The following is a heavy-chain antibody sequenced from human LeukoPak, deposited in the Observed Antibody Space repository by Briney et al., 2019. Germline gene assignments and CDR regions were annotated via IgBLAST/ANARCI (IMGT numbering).Heavy chain of an antibody. D-gene: IGHD2-15*01. V-gene: IGHV4-4*07. CDR2: IYTSGST. Sequence: SETLSLTCTVSGGSISSYYWSWIRQPAGKGLEWIGRIYTSGSTNYNPSLKSRVTMSVDTSKNQFSLKLSSMTAADTAVYYCARDSSYCSGGSCYSHYYYMDVWGKGTTVTVSS. J-gene: IGHJ6*03. CDR1: GGSISSYY. CDR3: ARDSSYCSGGSCYSHYYYMDV.